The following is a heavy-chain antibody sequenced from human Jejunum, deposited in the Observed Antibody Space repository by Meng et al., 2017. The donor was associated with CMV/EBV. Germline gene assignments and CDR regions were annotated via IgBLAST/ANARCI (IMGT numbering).Heavy chain of an antibody. CDR3: ARMVAYPLAFYFDP. V-gene: IGHV4-59*01. CDR2: IYHTGNI. D-gene: IGHD2-15*01. Sequence: SGGSRNTYYWSWIRQPPGKGLEWIGYIYHTGNINYNPSLKSRVTISIDGSKTHFSLKLTSVTAADTAVYYCARMVAYPLAFYFDPWGQGTRVTVSS. J-gene: IGHJ5*02. CDR1: GGSRNTYY.